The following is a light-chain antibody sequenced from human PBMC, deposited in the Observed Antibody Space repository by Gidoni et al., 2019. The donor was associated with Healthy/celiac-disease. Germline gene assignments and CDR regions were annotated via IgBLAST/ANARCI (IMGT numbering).Light chain of an antibody. V-gene: IGLV1-40*01. CDR2: GNS. J-gene: IGLJ2*01. CDR1: SSNIGAGYD. CDR3: QYYDSSLSGVV. Sequence: QSVLTQPPSVSPAPGQRVTISCTCSSSNIGAGYDVHWYQQLPGTAPKLLSYGNSNRPSGVPDRFSGSKSGTSASLAITGLKAEDEADYYCQYYDSSLSGVVLGGGTKLTVL.